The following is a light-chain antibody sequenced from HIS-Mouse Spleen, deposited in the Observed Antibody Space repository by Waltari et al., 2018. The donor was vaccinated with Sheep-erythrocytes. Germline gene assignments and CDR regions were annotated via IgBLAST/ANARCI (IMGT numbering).Light chain of an antibody. CDR2: GNR. Sequence: QSVLTQPPSVSGAPGRRVTISCTGSSSNIGAGYDVHWYQQLPGTAPKLLIYGNRNRPPGVHDRFSGSKSGTSASLAITGLQAEDEADYYCQSYDSSLSGWDVVFGGGTKLTVL. CDR3: QSYDSSLSGWDVV. V-gene: IGLV1-40*01. CDR1: SSNIGAGYD. J-gene: IGLJ2*01.